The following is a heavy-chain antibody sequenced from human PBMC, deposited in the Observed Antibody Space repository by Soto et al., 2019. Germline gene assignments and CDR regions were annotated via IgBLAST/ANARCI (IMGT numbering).Heavy chain of an antibody. Sequence: PSETLSLTCTVSGGSISSYYWSWIRQPPGKGLEWIGYIYYSGSTNYNPSLKSRVTISVDTSKNQFSLKLSSVTAADTAVYYCARDTSYGSGSPSRFDYWGQGTLVTVSS. CDR1: GGSISSYY. V-gene: IGHV4-59*01. J-gene: IGHJ4*02. CDR2: IYYSGST. D-gene: IGHD3-10*01. CDR3: ARDTSYGSGSPSRFDY.